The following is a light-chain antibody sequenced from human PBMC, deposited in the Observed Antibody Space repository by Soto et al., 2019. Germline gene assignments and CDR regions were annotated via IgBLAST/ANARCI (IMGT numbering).Light chain of an antibody. Sequence: QSALTQPATVSGSPGQSITISCTGTSSDVGGYKYVSWYQQHPGKAPKLILYDVSNRPSGLSTRFSGSKSGNTASLTISGLQAEDEADYYCISYTTSSTWVFSGGTKLTVL. V-gene: IGLV2-14*01. CDR1: SSDVGGYKY. CDR3: ISYTTSSTWV. J-gene: IGLJ3*02. CDR2: DVS.